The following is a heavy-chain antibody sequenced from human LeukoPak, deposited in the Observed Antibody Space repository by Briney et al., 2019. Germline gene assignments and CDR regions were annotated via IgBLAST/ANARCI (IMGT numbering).Heavy chain of an antibody. CDR1: GFTFSNAW. J-gene: IGHJ6*03. V-gene: IGHV3-15*01. CDR2: IKSKTDGGTT. CDR3: TTAHDSSGYYYWDYYYMDV. Sequence: PGGSLRLSCAASGFTFSNAWMSWVRQDPGKGLEWVGRIKSKTDGGTTDYAAPVKGRFTISRDDSKNTLYLQMNSLKTEDTAVYYCTTAHDSSGYYYWDYYYMDVWGKGTTVTVSS. D-gene: IGHD3-22*01.